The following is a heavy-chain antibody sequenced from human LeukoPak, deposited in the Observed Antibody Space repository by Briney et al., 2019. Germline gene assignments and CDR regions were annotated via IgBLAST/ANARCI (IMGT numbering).Heavy chain of an antibody. Sequence: GESLRLSCAPSGFAISGNYMSWVRQAPGKGLEWVSIIYNDESTYYADSVKGRFTISRDTSKNTLYLQMNGLGAEDTAVYYCVALYDYWGQGTLVTVSS. CDR2: IYNDEST. CDR3: VALYDY. CDR1: GFAISGNY. J-gene: IGHJ4*02. D-gene: IGHD2-15*01. V-gene: IGHV3-66*01.